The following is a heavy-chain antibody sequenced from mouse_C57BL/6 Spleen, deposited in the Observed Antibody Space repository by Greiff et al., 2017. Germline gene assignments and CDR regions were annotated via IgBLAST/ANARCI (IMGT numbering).Heavy chain of an antibody. CDR2: ILPGLGST. CDR3: ARGTSGY. Sequence: QVQLQQSGAELMKPGASVKLSCKATGYTFTGYWIEWVKQRPVHGLEWIGEILPGLGSTHYNEKFKGKAPVTADTSSNTADMQRSSLTTEDAAIYYWARGTSGYWGHGTTLTVSS. J-gene: IGHJ2*01. V-gene: IGHV1-9*01. D-gene: IGHD3-1*01. CDR1: GYTFTGYW.